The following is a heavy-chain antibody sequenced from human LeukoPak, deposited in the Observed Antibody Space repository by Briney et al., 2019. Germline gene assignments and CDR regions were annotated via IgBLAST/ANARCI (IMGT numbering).Heavy chain of an antibody. CDR1: GYTFTSYY. Sequence: ASVKVSCKASGYTFTSYYMHWVRQAPGQGLEWMGIINSSGGSTSYAQKFQGRVTMTRDTSTSTVYMELSSLRSEDTAVYYCARERGTYYDSSGYSFDYWGQGTLVTVSS. CDR3: ARERGTYYDSSGYSFDY. J-gene: IGHJ4*02. CDR2: INSSGGST. D-gene: IGHD3-22*01. V-gene: IGHV1-46*01.